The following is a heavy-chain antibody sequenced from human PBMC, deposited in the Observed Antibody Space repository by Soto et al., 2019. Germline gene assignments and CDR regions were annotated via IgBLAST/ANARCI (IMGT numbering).Heavy chain of an antibody. Sequence: ASVKVSCKVSGYTLTELSMHWVRQAPGKGLEWMGGFDPEGGETIYAQKFQGRVTMTEDTSTDTAYMELSSLRSEDTAVYYCATVAKGSGSYYYFDYWGQGTLVTVSS. CDR3: ATVAKGSGSYYYFDY. J-gene: IGHJ4*02. CDR1: GYTLTELS. V-gene: IGHV1-24*01. D-gene: IGHD3-10*01. CDR2: FDPEGGET.